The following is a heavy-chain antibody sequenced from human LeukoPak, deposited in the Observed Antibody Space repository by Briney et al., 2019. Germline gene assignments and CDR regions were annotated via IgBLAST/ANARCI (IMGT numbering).Heavy chain of an antibody. CDR2: IYYSGST. D-gene: IGHD1-26*01. V-gene: IGHV4-39*07. J-gene: IGHJ4*02. Sequence: SETLSLTCTVSGGSISSSSYYWGWIRQPPGKGLEWIGSIYYSGSTYYNPSLKSRVTISVDTSKNQFSLKLSSVTAADTAVYYCASWVGATTGYFDYWGQGTLVTVSS. CDR1: GGSISSSSYY. CDR3: ASWVGATTGYFDY.